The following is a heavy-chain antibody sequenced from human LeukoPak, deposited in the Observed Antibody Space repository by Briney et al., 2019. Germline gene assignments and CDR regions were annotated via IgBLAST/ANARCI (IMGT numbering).Heavy chain of an antibody. Sequence: PGGSLRLSCAASEFTFSNFWMHWVRHSPGKGLEWVSRISDDGTHTGYADSVKGRFTISRDNAKNTLYLQMNSLRADDTAVYYCTRVFATGPSFDYWGQGTLVTVSS. V-gene: IGHV3-74*01. J-gene: IGHJ4*02. D-gene: IGHD3-9*01. CDR3: TRVFATGPSFDY. CDR1: EFTFSNFW. CDR2: ISDDGTHT.